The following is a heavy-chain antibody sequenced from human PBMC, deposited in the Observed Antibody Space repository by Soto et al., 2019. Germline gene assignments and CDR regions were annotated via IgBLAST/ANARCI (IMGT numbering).Heavy chain of an antibody. D-gene: IGHD3-3*01. CDR2: ISGSGGST. CDR1: GFTFISYA. Sequence: GGSLRLSCAASGFTFISYAMSWVRQAPGKGLEWVSAISGSGGSTYYADTVKGRFTISRDNSKNTLYLQMNSVTAEDTVEYYCAKRNDRYDFWSGYYDAFDIWGQGTMVTVSS. J-gene: IGHJ3*02. V-gene: IGHV3-23*01. CDR3: AKRNDRYDFWSGYYDAFDI.